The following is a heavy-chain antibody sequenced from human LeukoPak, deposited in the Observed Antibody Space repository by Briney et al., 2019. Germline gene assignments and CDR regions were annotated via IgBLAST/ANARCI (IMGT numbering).Heavy chain of an antibody. J-gene: IGHJ4*02. Sequence: GGSLSLSCAASGFSFSSSWMTWVRQAPGKGLEWVANIKHDDSEKHYVDSVKGRFTISRDNAKNSVYLQMNSLRAEDTAVYYCVTQFSVTTNYWGQGTLVTVSS. CDR1: GFSFSSSW. V-gene: IGHV3-7*05. CDR2: IKHDDSEK. D-gene: IGHD4-17*01. CDR3: VTQFSVTTNY.